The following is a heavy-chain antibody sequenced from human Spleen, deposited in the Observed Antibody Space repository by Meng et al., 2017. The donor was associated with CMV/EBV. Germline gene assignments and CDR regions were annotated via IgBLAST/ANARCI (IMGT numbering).Heavy chain of an antibody. V-gene: IGHV3-53*01. CDR3: ARGIARGGYYYYGLDV. J-gene: IGHJ6*02. CDR1: GFTFSSYS. D-gene: IGHD3-16*01. Sequence: GGSLRLSCAASGFTFSSYSMNWVRQAPGEGLEWVSVIYIGGTTYYADSVKGRFTIARDISKNTLYIQMNSLRAEDTAVYYCARGIARGGYYYYGLDVWGQGTTVTVSS. CDR2: IYIGGTT.